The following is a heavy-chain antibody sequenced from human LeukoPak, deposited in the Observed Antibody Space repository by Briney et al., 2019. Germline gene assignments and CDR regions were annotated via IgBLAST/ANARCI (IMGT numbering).Heavy chain of an antibody. D-gene: IGHD3-22*01. V-gene: IGHV3-23*01. CDR1: GFTFSSYE. CDR3: AKEPSHSSGYWDS. Sequence: PGGSLRLSCAASGFTFSSYEMNWVRQAPGKGLEWVSVISPSGGMTYYVDSVKGRFTVSRDNSKNTVYLQMNSLRVEDTALYYCAKEPSHSSGYWDSWGQGTLVTVSS. CDR2: ISPSGGMT. J-gene: IGHJ4*02.